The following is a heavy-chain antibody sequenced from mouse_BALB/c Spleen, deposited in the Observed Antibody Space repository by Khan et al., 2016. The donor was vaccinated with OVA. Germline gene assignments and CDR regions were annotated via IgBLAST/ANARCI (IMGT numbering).Heavy chain of an antibody. D-gene: IGHD2-14*01. CDR3: ARKGDYRLTFSYYGMDY. V-gene: IGHV9-3-1*01. J-gene: IGHJ4*01. CDR2: INTYTGEP. CDR1: GYTFTYYG. Sequence: QIQLVQSGPELKKPGETVKISCTASGYTFTYYGMNWVNQAPGRGLKWMAWINTYTGEPTYADYFKGRFAISLATSASTAYLQISNLTNEDTATYFCARKGDYRLTFSYYGMDYWGQGTSVTVSS.